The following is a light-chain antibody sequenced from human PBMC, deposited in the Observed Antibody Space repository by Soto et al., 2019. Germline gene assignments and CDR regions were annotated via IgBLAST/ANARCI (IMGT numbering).Light chain of an antibody. J-gene: IGKJ4*01. CDR3: QQRSSWPLA. CDR1: QTVSSR. Sequence: DILMTQSPATLSASVGDRVTLTCRASQTVSSRLAWYQQKPGEAPRLLIYGASTWASGIPSRFSGSGSGTDFTLTINSLEPDDFAVYYCQQRSSWPLAFGRGTKVDI. CDR2: GAS. V-gene: IGKV1-5*01.